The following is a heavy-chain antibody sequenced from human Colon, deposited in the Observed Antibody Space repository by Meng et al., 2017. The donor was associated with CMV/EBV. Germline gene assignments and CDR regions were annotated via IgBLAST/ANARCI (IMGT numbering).Heavy chain of an antibody. CDR2: ITTANAYI. Sequence: GGSLRLSCTASGFTFGQYEMNWVRQAPGKGLEWVSSITTANAYISYAESVKGRFTISRDDAKSSLFLQMDSLRVDDTAVYYCARPLSPRSAYSALLAFWGQGTLVTVSS. CDR1: GFTFGQYE. CDR3: ARPLSPRSAYSALLAF. J-gene: IGHJ4*02. V-gene: IGHV3-21*06. D-gene: IGHD2-15*01.